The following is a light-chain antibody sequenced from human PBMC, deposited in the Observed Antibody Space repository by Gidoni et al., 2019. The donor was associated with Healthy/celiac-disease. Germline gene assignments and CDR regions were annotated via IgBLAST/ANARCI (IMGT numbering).Light chain of an antibody. CDR2: EVS. CDR1: SSDVGGYNY. CDR3: SSYAGSNNLV. Sequence: QSALTQPPSASGTPRQSVTISCTGTSSDVGGYNYGSWYQQHQGKAPKLMIYEVSKRPSGVPDRFSGSKSGNTASLTVAGLQAEDEADYYCSSYAGSNNLVFGGGTKLTVL. J-gene: IGLJ3*02. V-gene: IGLV2-8*01.